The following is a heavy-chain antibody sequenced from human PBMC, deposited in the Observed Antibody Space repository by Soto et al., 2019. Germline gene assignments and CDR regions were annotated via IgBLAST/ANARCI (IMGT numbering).Heavy chain of an antibody. J-gene: IGHJ4*02. CDR2: INHSGST. CDR1: GGSFSGYY. Sequence: QVQLQQWGAGLLKPSETLSLTCAVYGGSFSGYYWSWIRQPPVKGLEWIGEINHSGSTNYNPSLKSRVTISVDTSKNQFSLKLSSVTAADTAVYYCARRYSGYDFDYWGQGTLVTVSS. D-gene: IGHD5-12*01. V-gene: IGHV4-34*01. CDR3: ARRYSGYDFDY.